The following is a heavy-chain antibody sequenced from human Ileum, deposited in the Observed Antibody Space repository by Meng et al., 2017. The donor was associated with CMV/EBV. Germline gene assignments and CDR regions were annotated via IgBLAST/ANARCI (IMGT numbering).Heavy chain of an antibody. D-gene: IGHD6-19*01. CDR2: VSQDGRT. Sequence: VQLQESGPRLVTPSGTLSLTCAVSGLSVSNDYWWTWVRQAPGKGLEWIGEVSQDGRTNSNPSLKSRLSMSVDKSKDQFSLNLRSVTAADTASYFCASSSGWWRIDYWGHRTLVTVSS. J-gene: IGHJ4*01. CDR3: ASSSGWWRIDY. CDR1: GLSVSNDYW. V-gene: IGHV4-4*02.